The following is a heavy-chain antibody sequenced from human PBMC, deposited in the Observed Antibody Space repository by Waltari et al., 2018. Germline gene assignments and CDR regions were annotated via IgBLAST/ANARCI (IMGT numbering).Heavy chain of an antibody. CDR3: GSSGNLGLIDF. V-gene: IGHV4-59*01. D-gene: IGHD1-26*01. CDR1: DGSINSFT. J-gene: IGHJ4*02. Sequence: QVQPLESGPGLVKPSETLPLPCFVGDGSINSFTWAWMRQPPGEGLEWLGSLHYTGDTMYNASLKSRVTISLDRSKRHLSLKLQSVTAADTALYYCGSSGNLGLIDFWGQGTLVAVSS. CDR2: LHYTGDT.